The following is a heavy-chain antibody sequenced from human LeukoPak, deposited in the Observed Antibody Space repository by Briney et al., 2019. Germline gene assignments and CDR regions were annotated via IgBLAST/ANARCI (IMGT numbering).Heavy chain of an antibody. CDR1: GFTFRNAW. Sequence: GGSLRLSCAASGFTFRNAWMCWVRQAPGKGLEWVGRIKSKADGGTTEYAAPVKGRFTISRDDSKSTLFLQMNSLRFEDTAVYYCGDLGDYRVGWGQGTLVTVSS. CDR2: IKSKADGGTT. J-gene: IGHJ4*02. D-gene: IGHD4-17*01. V-gene: IGHV3-15*01. CDR3: GDLGDYRVG.